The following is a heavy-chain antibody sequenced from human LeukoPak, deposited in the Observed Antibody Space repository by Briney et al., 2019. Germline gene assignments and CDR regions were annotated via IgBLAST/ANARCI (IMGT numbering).Heavy chain of an antibody. D-gene: IGHD6-13*01. V-gene: IGHV3-21*01. CDR2: ISSSSSYI. CDR1: GFTFSTYS. Sequence: PGGSLRLSCAASGFTFSTYSMKWVRQAPGKGLEWVSSISSSSSYIFYADSVKGRFTISRDNAKNSLYLQMNSLRAEDTGVYYCARDVYRGSSWYAFDYWGQGTLVTVSS. CDR3: ARDVYRGSSWYAFDY. J-gene: IGHJ4*02.